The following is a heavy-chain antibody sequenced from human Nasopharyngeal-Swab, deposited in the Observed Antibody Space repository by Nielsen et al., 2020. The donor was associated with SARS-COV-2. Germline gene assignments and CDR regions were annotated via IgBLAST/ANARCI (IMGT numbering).Heavy chain of an antibody. Sequence: ASVKVSCKVSGYTLTELSMHWVRQAPGKGLEWVGGFDPEDGETIYAQKFQGRVTMTEDTSTDTAYMELSSLTSEDTAVYYCARVSWDGYYYYYGLDVWGQGTTVTVSS. CDR1: GYTLTELS. J-gene: IGHJ6*02. CDR2: FDPEDGET. CDR3: ARVSWDGYYYYYGLDV. V-gene: IGHV1-24*01. D-gene: IGHD5-24*01.